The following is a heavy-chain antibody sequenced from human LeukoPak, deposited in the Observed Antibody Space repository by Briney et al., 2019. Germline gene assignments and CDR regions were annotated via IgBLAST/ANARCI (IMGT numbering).Heavy chain of an antibody. CDR1: GFTFSSYS. CDR3: ARGVVVPAAYFDY. CDR2: ISSSSSYI. D-gene: IGHD2-2*01. V-gene: IGHV3-21*01. J-gene: IGHJ4*02. Sequence: GGSLRLSCAASGFTFSSYSMNWVRQAPGKGLEWVSSISSSSSYIYYADSVKGRFTISRDNAKNSLYLQMNSLRAEDTAVYYYARGVVVPAAYFDYWGQGTLVTVSS.